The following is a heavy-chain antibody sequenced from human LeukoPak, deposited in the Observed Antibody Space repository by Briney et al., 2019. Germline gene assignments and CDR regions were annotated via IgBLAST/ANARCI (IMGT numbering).Heavy chain of an antibody. CDR1: GFTFSSYA. V-gene: IGHV3-23*01. D-gene: IGHD6-13*01. CDR3: ARASSSWYYFDY. CDR2: ISGSGGST. J-gene: IGHJ4*02. Sequence: GGSLRLSCAASGFTFSSYAMSWVRQAPGKGLEWVSAISGSGGSTYYADSVKGRFTISRDNSKNTLYLQMNSLRAEDTAVYYCARASSSWYYFDYWGQGTLVTVSS.